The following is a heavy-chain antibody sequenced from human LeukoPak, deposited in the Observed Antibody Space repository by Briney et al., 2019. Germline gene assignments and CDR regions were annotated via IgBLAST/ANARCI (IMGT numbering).Heavy chain of an antibody. D-gene: IGHD3-22*01. Sequence: PSETLSLTCAVYGGSFSGYYWSWIRQPPGKGLEWIGEINHSGSTNYSPSLKSRVTISVDTSKNQFSLKLSSVTAADTAVYYCARGLGSSSGYSLDYWGQGTLVTVSS. J-gene: IGHJ4*02. CDR1: GGSFSGYY. V-gene: IGHV4-34*01. CDR2: INHSGST. CDR3: ARGLGSSSGYSLDY.